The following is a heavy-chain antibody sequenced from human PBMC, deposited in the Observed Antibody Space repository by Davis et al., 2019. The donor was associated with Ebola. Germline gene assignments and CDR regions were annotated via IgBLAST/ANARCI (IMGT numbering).Heavy chain of an antibody. J-gene: IGHJ4*02. CDR3: AREIRGSGGGLDY. Sequence: AASVKVSCKASGYNFITYAIRWVRQAPGQRLEWRGWIKAGNGNTKYSRKFQGRVTIIRDTSATTSYMELRSLRFEDTTVYYCAREIRGSGGGLDYWGRGTLVTVSS. D-gene: IGHD2-15*01. V-gene: IGHV1-3*01. CDR1: GYNFITYA. CDR2: IKAGNGNT.